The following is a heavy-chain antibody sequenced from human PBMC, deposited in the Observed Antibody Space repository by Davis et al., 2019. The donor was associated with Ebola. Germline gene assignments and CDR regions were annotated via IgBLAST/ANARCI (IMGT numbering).Heavy chain of an antibody. CDR1: GFTSSNFW. D-gene: IGHD2-15*01. CDR3: ARITSISATSGED. J-gene: IGHJ4*02. V-gene: IGHV3-74*01. CDR2: ITGDSSMT. Sequence: PGGSPRLSCETSGFTSSNFWMHWVRQVPGKGLVWVSRITGDSSMTNNADSVKGRFTISRDNAKKTVYLQMNSLRDEDTAVYYCARITSISATSGEDWGQGTLVTVSS.